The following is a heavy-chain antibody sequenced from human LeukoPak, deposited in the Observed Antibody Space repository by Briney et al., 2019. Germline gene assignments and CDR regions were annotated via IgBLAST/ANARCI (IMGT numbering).Heavy chain of an antibody. V-gene: IGHV3-23*01. Sequence: PGGSLRLSCAASGFTFSSYAMSWVRQAPGKGLEWVSAISGSGGSTYYADSVKGRFTISRDNAKNSLYLQMNSLRGEDTAVYYCARANYVWGSPMFYWGQGTLVTVSS. CDR3: ARANYVWGSPMFY. CDR1: GFTFSSYA. D-gene: IGHD3-16*01. J-gene: IGHJ4*02. CDR2: ISGSGGST.